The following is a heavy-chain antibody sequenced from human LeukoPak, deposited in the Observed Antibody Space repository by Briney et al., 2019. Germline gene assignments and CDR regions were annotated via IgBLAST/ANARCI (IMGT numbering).Heavy chain of an antibody. CDR1: GLTFDDYA. CDR2: ISWNSGSI. Sequence: GRSLRLSCAASGLTFDDYAMHWVRQAPGKGLEWVSGISWNSGSIGYADSVKGRFTISRDNAKNSLYLQMNSLRAEDTAVYYCARLSWLRDENYWGQGTLVTVSS. CDR3: ARLSWLRDENY. D-gene: IGHD5-12*01. J-gene: IGHJ4*02. V-gene: IGHV3-9*01.